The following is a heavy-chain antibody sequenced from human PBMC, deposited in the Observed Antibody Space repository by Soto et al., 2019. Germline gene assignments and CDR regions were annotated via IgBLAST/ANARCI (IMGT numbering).Heavy chain of an antibody. Sequence: QVQLQESGPGLVKPSETLSLTCNVSVDSISSYFCNWIRQPAGKAPEWIGRIHTTGITNNNPSLKSRVTMSVDTSKSQFSLKLRSVTAADTAVYYCARQNFGEGWFDPWGQGTLVTVSS. CDR3: ARQNFGEGWFDP. CDR1: VDSISSYF. J-gene: IGHJ5*02. V-gene: IGHV4-4*07. CDR2: IHTTGIT. D-gene: IGHD3-10*01.